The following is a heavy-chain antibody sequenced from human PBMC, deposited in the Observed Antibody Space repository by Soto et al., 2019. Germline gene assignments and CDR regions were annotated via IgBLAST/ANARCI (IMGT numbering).Heavy chain of an antibody. V-gene: IGHV4-4*02. J-gene: IGHJ4*02. D-gene: IGHD5-12*01. CDR2: IYHSGST. CDR1: GVSITTSNW. CDR3: ARRPVGYSDYDYLDS. Sequence: QVQLQESGPGLVKPSGTLSLTCAVSGVSITTSNWWTWVRQPPGKGLEWIGEIYHSGSTNYNPSLKSRVSISVDKSKNQFSLKLRSVTAADTAVYYCARRPVGYSDYDYLDSWGQGTLVAVPS.